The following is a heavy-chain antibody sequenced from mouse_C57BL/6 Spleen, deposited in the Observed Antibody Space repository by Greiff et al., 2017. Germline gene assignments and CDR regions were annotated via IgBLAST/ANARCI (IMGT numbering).Heavy chain of an antibody. D-gene: IGHD1-1*01. CDR3: ARHGSSYWYFDV. V-gene: IGHV1-80*01. CDR2: IYPGDGDT. CDR1: GYAFRSYW. Sequence: QLQQSGAALLKPGASVKISCKASGYAFRSYWMTWVKRRPGRGRGGSGQIYPGDGDTNYNGQFKGKATLTADKYSSIAYMQLSSLTSEDSAVYFCARHGSSYWYFDVWGTGTTVTVSS. J-gene: IGHJ1*03.